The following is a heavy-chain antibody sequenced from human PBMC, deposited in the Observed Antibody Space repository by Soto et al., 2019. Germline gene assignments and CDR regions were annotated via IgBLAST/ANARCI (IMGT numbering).Heavy chain of an antibody. CDR2: IYSGGST. D-gene: IGHD3-3*01. CDR1: GFTVSSNY. J-gene: IGHJ6*02. V-gene: IGHV3-53*01. Sequence: GGSLRLSCAASGFTVSSNYMSWVRQAPGKGLEWVSVIYSGGSTYYADSVKGRFTISRDNSKNTLYLQMNSLRAEDTAVYYCASQAIFGDGYNYPHYYYYGMDVWGQGTTVTVSS. CDR3: ASQAIFGDGYNYPHYYYYGMDV.